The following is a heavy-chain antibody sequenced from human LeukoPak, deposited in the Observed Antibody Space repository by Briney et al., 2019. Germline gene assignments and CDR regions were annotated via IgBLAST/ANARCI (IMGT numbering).Heavy chain of an antibody. CDR1: GYTFTGYY. CDR3: ARDLFIAARFGGLVDY. Sequence: ASVKLSCKASGYTFTGYYMHWVRQAPGQGLEWMGWINPNSGGTNYAQKFQGRVTMTRDTSISTAYMELSSLRSDDTAVYYCARDLFIAARFGGLVDYWGQGTLVTVSS. V-gene: IGHV1-2*02. CDR2: INPNSGGT. J-gene: IGHJ4*02. D-gene: IGHD6-6*01.